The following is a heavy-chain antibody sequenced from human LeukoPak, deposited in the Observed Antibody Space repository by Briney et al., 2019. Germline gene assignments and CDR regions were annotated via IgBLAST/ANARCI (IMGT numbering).Heavy chain of an antibody. J-gene: IGHJ5*02. Sequence: ASVKVSCKASGYTFTGYYMHWVRQAPGQGLEWMGRINPNSGGTNYAQKFQGRVTMTRDTSISTAYMELRSLRSDDTAVYYCAREPLSPQDCSGGSCYLPNWFDPWGQGTLVTVSS. CDR1: GYTFTGYY. CDR2: INPNSGGT. D-gene: IGHD2-15*01. CDR3: AREPLSPQDCSGGSCYLPNWFDP. V-gene: IGHV1-2*06.